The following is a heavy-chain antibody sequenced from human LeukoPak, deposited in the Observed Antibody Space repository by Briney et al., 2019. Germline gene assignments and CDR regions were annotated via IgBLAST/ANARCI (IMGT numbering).Heavy chain of an antibody. CDR1: GFTFSSYG. V-gene: IGHV3-30*19. CDR2: IWYDGSNK. CDR3: ARADPAMGGSSWSGYFDY. Sequence: PGRSLRLSCAASGFTFSSYGMHWVRQAPGKGLEWVAVIWYDGSNKYYADSVKGRFTISRDNSKNTLYLQMNSLRAEDTAVYYCARADPAMGGSSWSGYFDYWGQGTLVTVSS. D-gene: IGHD6-13*01. J-gene: IGHJ4*02.